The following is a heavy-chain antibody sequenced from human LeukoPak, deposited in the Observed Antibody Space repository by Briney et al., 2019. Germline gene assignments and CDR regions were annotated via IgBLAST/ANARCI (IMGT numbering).Heavy chain of an antibody. D-gene: IGHD6-19*01. CDR3: AKVPRGSGWTWAFDI. V-gene: IGHV4-59*01. CDR2: IYYSGST. J-gene: IGHJ3*02. CDR1: GGSISNSY. Sequence: SETLSLTCTVPGGSISNSYWSWIRQPPGKGLEWIGYIYYSGSTNSNPSLKIRVTISIDTSKNQFSLTLNSMTAADTAVYYCAKVPRGSGWTWAFDIWGQGTMVTVSS.